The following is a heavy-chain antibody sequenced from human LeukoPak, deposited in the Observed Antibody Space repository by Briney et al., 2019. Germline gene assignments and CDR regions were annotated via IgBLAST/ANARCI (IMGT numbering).Heavy chain of an antibody. CDR2: ISDTGDTT. CDR3: AKARGFAEFDY. CDR1: GFTFSGHG. Sequence: PGGSLRLSCAASGFTFSGHGMRWVRQAPGKGLECVSAISDTGDTTYYADSVKGRFTISRDNSKNTLYLQMNSLRAEDTALYFCAKARGFAEFDYWGQGTLVTVSS. D-gene: IGHD3-10*01. V-gene: IGHV3-23*01. J-gene: IGHJ4*02.